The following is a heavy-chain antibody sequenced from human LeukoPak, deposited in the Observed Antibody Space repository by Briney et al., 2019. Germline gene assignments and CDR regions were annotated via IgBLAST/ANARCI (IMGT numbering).Heavy chain of an antibody. V-gene: IGHV1-18*04. D-gene: IGHD1-1*01. CDR2: INPNSGNT. Sequence: ASVKVSRKASGYTFTGYYMHWVRQAPGQGLEWMGWINPNSGNTNYAQKLQGGVTMTTDTSTSTAHMELRSLRSDDTAVYYCARDPSNRRNDDYWGQGTLVTVSP. CDR1: GYTFTGYY. J-gene: IGHJ4*02. CDR3: ARDPSNRRNDDY.